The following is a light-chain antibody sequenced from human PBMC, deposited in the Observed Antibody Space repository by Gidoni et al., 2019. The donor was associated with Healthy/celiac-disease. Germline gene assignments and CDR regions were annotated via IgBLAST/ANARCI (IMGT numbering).Light chain of an antibody. J-gene: IGKJ4*02. Sequence: IQMTHSPSSLSASVGDRVTITRRASQRTSSYLHWYQQKPGKAPKLLIYAASSWQSGVPSRFSGSGSGTDFTLTISRLQPEDFATYYCQQSYSTPRTFGGGTKVEIK. CDR1: QRTSSY. CDR3: QQSYSTPRT. CDR2: AAS. V-gene: IGKV1-39*01.